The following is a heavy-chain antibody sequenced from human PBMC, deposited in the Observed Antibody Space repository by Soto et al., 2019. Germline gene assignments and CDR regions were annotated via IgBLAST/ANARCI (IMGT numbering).Heavy chain of an antibody. D-gene: IGHD1-26*01. V-gene: IGHV4-4*02. CDR1: GGSITTSVL. CDR2: IAHDCHT. Sequence: VQLTESGPGLVRPSGTLSLTCDVSGGSITTSVLWTLVRQFPGRGLEWIGEIAHDCHTNYNPSLWGRVTMSVDLSNSQFSLNVASVNAADTAVYFCAGGRDYDYWGQGTLVTVSS. J-gene: IGHJ4*02. CDR3: AGGRDYDY.